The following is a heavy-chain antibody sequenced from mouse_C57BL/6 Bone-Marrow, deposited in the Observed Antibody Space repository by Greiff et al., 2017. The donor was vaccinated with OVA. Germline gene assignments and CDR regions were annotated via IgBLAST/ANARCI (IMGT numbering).Heavy chain of an antibody. Sequence: VQLQQSGAELVKPGASVKMSCKASGYTFTSYWITWVKQRPGQGLEWIGDIYPGSGSTNYNEKFKSKATLTVDTSSSTAYMQLSSLTSEDSSVYDCCIYYDYDDFDYWGQGTTLTVSS. CDR2: IYPGSGST. V-gene: IGHV1-55*01. D-gene: IGHD2-4*01. CDR1: GYTFTSYW. CDR3: CIYYDYDDFDY. J-gene: IGHJ2*01.